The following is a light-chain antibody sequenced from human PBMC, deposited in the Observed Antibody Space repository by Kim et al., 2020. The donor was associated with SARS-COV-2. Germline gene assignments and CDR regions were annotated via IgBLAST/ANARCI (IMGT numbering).Light chain of an antibody. Sequence: PGKTASITCWGNNIGSKSVHWYQQTPGQAPVLVIYYDSDRPSGIPERISGPNSGNTATLTISRVEAGDEADYYCQVWDSSSDHLRVFGGGTKLTVL. J-gene: IGLJ3*02. V-gene: IGLV3-21*04. CDR1: NIGSKS. CDR3: QVWDSSSDHLRV. CDR2: YDS.